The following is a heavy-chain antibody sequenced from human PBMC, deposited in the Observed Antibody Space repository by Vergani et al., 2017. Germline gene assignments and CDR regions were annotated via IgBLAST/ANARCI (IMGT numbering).Heavy chain of an antibody. Sequence: VQLLESGGGLVKPGGSLRLSCAASGFTFSSYAMHWVRQAPGKGLEWVAVISYDGSNKYYADSVKGRFTISRDNSKNTLYLQMNSLRAEDTAVYYCARGASGDYVSSFDYWGQGTLVTVSS. CDR2: ISYDGSNK. D-gene: IGHD4-17*01. CDR1: GFTFSSYA. J-gene: IGHJ4*02. CDR3: ARGASGDYVSSFDY. V-gene: IGHV3-30-3*01.